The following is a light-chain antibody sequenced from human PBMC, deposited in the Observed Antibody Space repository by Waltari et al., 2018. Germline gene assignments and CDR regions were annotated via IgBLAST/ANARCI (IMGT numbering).Light chain of an antibody. CDR2: DVT. CDR3: SSYTDNTVL. V-gene: IGLV2-14*03. CDR1: NRDIGDYDY. J-gene: IGLJ2*01. Sequence: QSALTQPASVSGSPGQSITISCTGTNRDIGDYDYVSWYQHQPGQAPQFMIYDVTKRHSGVVNRFSGSKSGNTASLTISGLQAEDEADYYCSSYTDNTVLFGGGTKLTVL.